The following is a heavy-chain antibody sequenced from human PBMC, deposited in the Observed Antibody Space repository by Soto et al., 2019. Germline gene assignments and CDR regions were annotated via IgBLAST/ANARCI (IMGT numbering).Heavy chain of an antibody. CDR1: GFTFSDYY. D-gene: IGHD2-15*01. J-gene: IGHJ6*02. CDR2: ISSSGTII. Sequence: QVQLVESGGGLVKPGGSLRLSCAASGFTFSDYYISWIRQAPGKGLEWVSYISSSGTIIYHADSVKGRFTISRDNAKNSLFLQMNSLRAEDTAVYYCARGKSIFYGMDVWGQGPTVTVSS. CDR3: ARGKSIFYGMDV. V-gene: IGHV3-11*01.